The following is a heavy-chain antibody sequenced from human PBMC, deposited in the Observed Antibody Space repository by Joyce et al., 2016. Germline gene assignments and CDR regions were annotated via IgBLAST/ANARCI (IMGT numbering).Heavy chain of an antibody. CDR1: GFMFSTSS. CDR3: ARGGLVYDYSMDV. CDR2: ISGDRRFI. Sequence: EVQLVGSGGGLVKPGGSLKISCAASGFMFSTSSRSWFGQAAGKGLEWVSAISGDRRFIFHADSGRGRFTVYRDNAENSLYLQMKSLRVEDTAVYFCARGGLVYDYSMDVWGQGTTVIVSS. V-gene: IGHV3-21*02. J-gene: IGHJ6*02. D-gene: IGHD2-21*01.